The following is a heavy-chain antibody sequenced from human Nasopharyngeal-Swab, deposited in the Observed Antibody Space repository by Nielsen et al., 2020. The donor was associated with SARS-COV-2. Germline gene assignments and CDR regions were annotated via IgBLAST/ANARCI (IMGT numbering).Heavy chain of an antibody. V-gene: IGHV4-34*10. CDR1: GGSFRDYF. Sequence: SETLSLTCSFSGGSFRDYFWTWVRQPPGRGLEWIVEISRGTDTEYNPSLRSRTIISADASRNQFSLRLASVTAADTATYFCASGGPQYDFYGMEVWGQGTTVTVSS. CDR3: ASGGPQYDFYGMEV. J-gene: IGHJ6*02. CDR2: ISRGTDT.